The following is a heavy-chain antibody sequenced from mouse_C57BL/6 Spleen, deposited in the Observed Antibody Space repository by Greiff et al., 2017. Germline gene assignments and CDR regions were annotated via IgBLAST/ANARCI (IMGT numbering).Heavy chain of an antibody. J-gene: IGHJ3*01. CDR1: RFTFSDYG. D-gene: IGHD2-1*01. CDR3: ANLNYVTY. CDR2: ISSGSSTI. Sequence: EVMLVESGGGLVKPGGSLKLSCAASRFTFSDYGMHWVRQAPEKGLEWVAYISSGSSTIYYADTVKGRFTISRDNAKNTLFLQMTSLRSEDTAMYYCANLNYVTYWGQGTLVTVSA. V-gene: IGHV5-17*01.